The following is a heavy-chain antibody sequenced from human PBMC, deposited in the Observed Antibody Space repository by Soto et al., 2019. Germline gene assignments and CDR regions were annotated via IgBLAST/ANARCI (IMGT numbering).Heavy chain of an antibody. Sequence: PGWSLRLSCSASVFTCSSDGMHWCRQAPGKGLEWVAVISYDGSNKYYADSVKGRFTISRDNSKNTLYLQMNSLRAEDTAVYYCAKDFYGEARYYFDYWGQGTLVTVSS. D-gene: IGHD4-17*01. CDR2: ISYDGSNK. V-gene: IGHV3-30*18. J-gene: IGHJ4*02. CDR3: AKDFYGEARYYFDY. CDR1: VFTCSSDG.